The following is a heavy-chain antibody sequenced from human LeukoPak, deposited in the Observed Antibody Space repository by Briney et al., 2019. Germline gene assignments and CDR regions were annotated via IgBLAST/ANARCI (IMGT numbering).Heavy chain of an antibody. CDR3: AKDPEYSSGWERVPSYGHFDY. Sequence: GRSLRLSCAASGFTFSSYAMHWARQAPGKGLEWVAVISYDGSNKYYADSAKGRFTISRDNSKNTLYLQMNSLRAEDTAVYYCAKDPEYSSGWERVPSYGHFDYWGQGTLVTVSS. CDR1: GFTFSSYA. V-gene: IGHV3-30*04. CDR2: ISYDGSNK. D-gene: IGHD6-19*01. J-gene: IGHJ4*02.